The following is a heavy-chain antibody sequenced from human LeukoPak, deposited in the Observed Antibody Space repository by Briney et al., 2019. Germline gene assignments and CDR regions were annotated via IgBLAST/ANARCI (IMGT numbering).Heavy chain of an antibody. Sequence: GGSLRLSCAASGFSFSTYVMSWVRQAPGKGLEWVSGISGSAGTTYNADSVKGRFTISRDNSKNTLYLQMNSLRAEDTAVYYCAKDQTVGDGHIDFEYWGQGTLVTVSS. CDR1: GFSFSTYV. CDR2: ISGSAGTT. D-gene: IGHD5-24*01. V-gene: IGHV3-23*01. CDR3: AKDQTVGDGHIDFEY. J-gene: IGHJ4*02.